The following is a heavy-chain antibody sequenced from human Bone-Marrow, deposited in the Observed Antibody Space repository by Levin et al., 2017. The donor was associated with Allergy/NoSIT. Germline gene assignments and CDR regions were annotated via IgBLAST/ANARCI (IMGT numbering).Heavy chain of an antibody. Sequence: AGGSLRLSCAASGFSFGSYGMNWVRQAPGKGLEWVSGISGSDGSTYYADSVKGRFTISRDNSKNTLFLQMNSLRAEDTAVYYCAKGGQVWLPAALNWFDPWGQGTLVTVSS. CDR2: ISGSDGST. D-gene: IGHD5-18*01. CDR3: AKGGQVWLPAALNWFDP. J-gene: IGHJ5*02. V-gene: IGHV3-23*01. CDR1: GFSFGSYG.